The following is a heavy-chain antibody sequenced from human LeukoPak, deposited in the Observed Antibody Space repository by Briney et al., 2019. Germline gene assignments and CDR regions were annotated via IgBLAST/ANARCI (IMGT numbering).Heavy chain of an antibody. V-gene: IGHV3-48*03. CDR3: ARDLRGFPYYYYYMDV. J-gene: IGHJ6*03. CDR2: IINSGSAI. Sequence: GGALLLSCSASGFTFISYEMNWVRPAPGKGGGWGSSIINSGSAIYYADSVKGRFSISRDNAKNSLYLQMSSLRAEDTAVYYCARDLRGFPYYYYYMDVWGKGTTVTVSS. CDR1: GFTFISYE.